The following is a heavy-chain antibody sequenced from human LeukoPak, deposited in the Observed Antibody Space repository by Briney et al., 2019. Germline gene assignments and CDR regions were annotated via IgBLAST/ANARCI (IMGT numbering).Heavy chain of an antibody. V-gene: IGHV1-18*01. J-gene: IGHJ4*02. D-gene: IGHD3-3*01. CDR3: ARGSLRFLEWSADY. CDR2: ISADNGNT. Sequence: ASVKVSCKASGHTFTTYGISWVRQAPGQGLEWVGWISADNGNTNYAQKFQGIIIMTTDTSTSTAFMEMKSLKSDDTAVYYCARGSLRFLEWSADYWGQGTLVTVSS. CDR1: GHTFTTYG.